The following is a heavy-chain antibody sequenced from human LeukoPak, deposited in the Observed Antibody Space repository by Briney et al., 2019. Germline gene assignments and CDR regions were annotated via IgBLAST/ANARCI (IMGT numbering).Heavy chain of an antibody. J-gene: IGHJ4*02. D-gene: IGHD3-22*01. Sequence: SETLSLTCTVSGGSISSSSYYWGWIRQPPGKGLEWIGSIYYSGSTYYNPSLKSRVTISVDTSKNQFSLKLSSVTAADTAVYYCARGVDLYYYDSSGYYLDYWGQGTLVTVSS. V-gene: IGHV4-39*07. CDR2: IYYSGST. CDR3: ARGVDLYYYDSSGYYLDY. CDR1: GGSISSSSYY.